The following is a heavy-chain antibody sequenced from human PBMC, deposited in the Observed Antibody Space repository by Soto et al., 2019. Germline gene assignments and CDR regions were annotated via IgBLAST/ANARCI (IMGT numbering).Heavy chain of an antibody. J-gene: IGHJ4*02. Sequence: SETLSLTCTVSGGSISSHYWSWIRQPPGRGLEWIGYIYYSENTYYNPSLKSRVTISVDTSKNQFSLRLTSVTAADTAVYYCATHPPYGPLDHWGQGTLVTVSS. CDR3: ATHPPYGPLDH. V-gene: IGHV4-59*04. CDR2: IYYSENT. D-gene: IGHD4-17*01. CDR1: GGSISSHY.